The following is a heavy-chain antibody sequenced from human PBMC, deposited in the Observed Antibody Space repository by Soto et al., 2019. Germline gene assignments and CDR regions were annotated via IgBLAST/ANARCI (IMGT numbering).Heavy chain of an antibody. D-gene: IGHD2-15*01. V-gene: IGHV1-69*13. CDR2: IIPIFGTA. CDR3: ARGLVVVAATPYYYGMDV. CDR1: GYTFTSYG. Sequence: SVKVSCKASGYTFTSYGISWVRQAPGQGLEWMGGIIPIFGTANYAQKFQGRVTITADESTSTAYMELSSLRSEDTAVYYCARGLVVVAATPYYYGMDVWGQGTTVTVSS. J-gene: IGHJ6*02.